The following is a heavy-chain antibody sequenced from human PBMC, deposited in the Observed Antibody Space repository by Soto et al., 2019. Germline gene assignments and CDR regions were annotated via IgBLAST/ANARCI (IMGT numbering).Heavy chain of an antibody. CDR1: GYTFINYD. V-gene: IGHV1-8*01. D-gene: IGHD3-9*01. CDR3: ARDQEGLRYFDWLFSAGGMDV. Sequence: ASVKVSCKASGYTFINYDINWVRQATGQGLEWMGWMNPKSGNTGFAQKLQGRVTMTTDTSTSTAYMELRSLRSDDTAVYYCARDQEGLRYFDWLFSAGGMDVWGQGTTVTVSS. CDR2: MNPKSGNT. J-gene: IGHJ6*02.